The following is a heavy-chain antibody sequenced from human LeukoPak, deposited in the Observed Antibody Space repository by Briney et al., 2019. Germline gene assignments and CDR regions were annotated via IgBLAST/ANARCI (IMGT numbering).Heavy chain of an antibody. CDR1: GGSISSGSYY. Sequence: SETLSLTCTVSGGSISSGSYYWSWIRQPAGKGLEWIGRIYTSGSTNYNPSLKSRVTISVDTSKNQFSLKLSSVTAADTAVYYCARDGAGYDILTGYYTDHNWFDPWGQGTLVTVSS. CDR2: IYTSGST. V-gene: IGHV4-61*02. CDR3: ARDGAGYDILTGYYTDHNWFDP. J-gene: IGHJ5*02. D-gene: IGHD3-9*01.